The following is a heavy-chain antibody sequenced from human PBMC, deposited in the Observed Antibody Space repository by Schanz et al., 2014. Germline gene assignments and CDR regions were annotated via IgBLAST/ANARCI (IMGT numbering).Heavy chain of an antibody. D-gene: IGHD1-1*01. Sequence: QVQLVESGGGLVKPGGSLRLSCAASGFTFSDHYMAWIRQAPGKGLEWVSIISNTGTFIYYAGSVRSRCVISRDNAKSALFLQMKGLRAEDTAVYYCVRDAYLQIRGTGFDSWGPGNLVTVSS. CDR1: GFTFSDHY. V-gene: IGHV3-11*01. J-gene: IGHJ5*01. CDR2: ISNTGTFI. CDR3: VRDAYLQIRGTGFDS.